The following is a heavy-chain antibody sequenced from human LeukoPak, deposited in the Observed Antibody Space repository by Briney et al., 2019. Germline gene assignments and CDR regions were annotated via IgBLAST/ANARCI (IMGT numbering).Heavy chain of an antibody. J-gene: IGHJ4*02. D-gene: IGHD6-19*01. V-gene: IGHV3-23*01. CDR3: AKERGSGWYYFDY. Sequence: SGGSLRLSCATSELTFSSYAMSWVRQAPGKGLEWVSGISGSGGYTYYADSVKGRFTISRDNSKNTLYLQMNSLRAEDTAIYYCAKERGSGWYYFDYWGQGTLVTVSS. CDR2: ISGSGGYT. CDR1: ELTFSSYA.